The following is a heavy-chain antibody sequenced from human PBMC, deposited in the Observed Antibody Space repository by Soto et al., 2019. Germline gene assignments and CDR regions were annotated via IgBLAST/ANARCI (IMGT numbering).Heavy chain of an antibody. CDR1: GFTFSSYA. CDR2: ISYDGSNK. D-gene: IGHD2-15*01. V-gene: IGHV3-30-3*01. Sequence: HPGGSLRLSCAASGFTFSSYAMHWVRQAPGKGLEWVAVISYDGSNKYYADSVKGRFTISRDNSKNTLYLQMNSLRAEDTAVYYCARDRVVVVVDNFDYWGQGTLVTVSS. CDR3: ARDRVVVVVDNFDY. J-gene: IGHJ4*02.